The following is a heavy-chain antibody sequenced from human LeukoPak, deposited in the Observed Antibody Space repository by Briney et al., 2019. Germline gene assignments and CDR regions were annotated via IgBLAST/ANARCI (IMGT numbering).Heavy chain of an antibody. V-gene: IGHV1-24*01. CDR3: ATGVFHYDILTGYQYGMDV. Sequence: ASVKVSCKVSGYTLTELSMHWVRQAPGKGREWMGGFDPEDGETMYAQKCQGRVTMTEDTATDTAYMELSSLRSEDTAVYYCATGVFHYDILTGYQYGMDVWGQGTTVTVS. CDR2: FDPEDGET. CDR1: GYTLTELS. J-gene: IGHJ6*02. D-gene: IGHD3-9*01.